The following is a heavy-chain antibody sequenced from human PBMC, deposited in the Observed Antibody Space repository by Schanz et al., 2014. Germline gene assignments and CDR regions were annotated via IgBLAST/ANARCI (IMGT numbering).Heavy chain of an antibody. D-gene: IGHD2-15*01. J-gene: IGHJ4*02. CDR3: ARDRGYCSGGSCLTFDY. CDR1: GFTLSSYA. CDR2: ISYDGSNK. V-gene: IGHV3-30-3*01. Sequence: VKLVESGGGAVRPGGSLRLSCAAYGFTLSSYAMHWVRQAPGKGLEWVAVISYDGSNKYYADSVKGRFTISRDNSKNTLYLQMNTLRAEDTAVYYCARDRGYCSGGSCLTFDYWGQGTLVTVSS.